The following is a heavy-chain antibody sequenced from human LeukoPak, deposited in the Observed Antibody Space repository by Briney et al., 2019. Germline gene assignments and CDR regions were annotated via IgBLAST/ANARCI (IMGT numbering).Heavy chain of an antibody. J-gene: IGHJ5*02. V-gene: IGHV4-31*03. Sequence: SETLSLTCTVSGGSISSGGYYWSWIRQHPGKDLEWIGYIYYSGSTYYNPSLKSRVTISVGTSKNQFSLKLSSVTAADTAVYYCAREQTYYYDSSGYTPYNWFDPWGQGTLVTVSS. D-gene: IGHD3-22*01. CDR2: IYYSGST. CDR3: AREQTYYYDSSGYTPYNWFDP. CDR1: GGSISSGGYY.